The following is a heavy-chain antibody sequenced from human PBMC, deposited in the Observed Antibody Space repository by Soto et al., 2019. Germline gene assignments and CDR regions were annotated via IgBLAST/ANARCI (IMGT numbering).Heavy chain of an antibody. V-gene: IGHV1-69*01. CDR3: AKSLRHTTACPHPSYNYYAMDV. D-gene: IGHD1-1*01. CDR1: GDTFRSYA. Sequence: QVQLVQSGPEVKKPGSSVKVSCESSGDTFRSYAMSWVRQAPGQGLEWMGGIIPFLRTPNYSQKFQGRVTITADESTRITYMQLRGLSSQDTAIYFCAKSLRHTTACPHPSYNYYAMDVWGPGTTVTVSS. CDR2: IIPFLRTP. J-gene: IGHJ6*01.